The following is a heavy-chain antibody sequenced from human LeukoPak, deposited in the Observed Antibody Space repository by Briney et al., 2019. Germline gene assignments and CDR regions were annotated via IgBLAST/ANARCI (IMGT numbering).Heavy chain of an antibody. J-gene: IGHJ4*02. V-gene: IGHV4-34*01. Sequence: SETLSLTCAVYGGSFSGYYWSWIRQPPGKGLEWIGEINHSGSTNYNPSLKSRVSISLDTSKNQFSLKLNSVTAADTAVYYCARRAEGEQWLVQREYYFDYWGQGTLVTVSS. D-gene: IGHD6-19*01. CDR2: INHSGST. CDR1: GGSFSGYY. CDR3: ARRAEGEQWLVQREYYFDY.